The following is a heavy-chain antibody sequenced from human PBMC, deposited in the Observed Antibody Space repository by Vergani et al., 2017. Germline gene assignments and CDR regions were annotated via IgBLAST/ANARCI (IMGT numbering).Heavy chain of an antibody. CDR2: ISGSGGST. CDR1: GFTFSSYA. CDR3: ANGYYGSGRSSFDY. Sequence: EVQLLESGGGLVQPGGSLRLSCAASGFTFSSYAISWVRQAPGKGLEWVSAISGSGGSTYYADSVKGRFTISRDNSKNTLYLQMNSLRAEDTAVYYCANGYYGSGRSSFDYWGQGTLVTVSS. D-gene: IGHD3-10*01. V-gene: IGHV3-23*01. J-gene: IGHJ4*02.